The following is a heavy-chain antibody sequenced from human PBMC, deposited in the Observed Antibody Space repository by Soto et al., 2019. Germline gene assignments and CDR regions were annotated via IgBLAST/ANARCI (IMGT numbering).Heavy chain of an antibody. D-gene: IGHD3-22*01. V-gene: IGHV4-59*01. J-gene: IGHJ4*02. Sequence: SETLSLTCTVSGASISSYYWSWIRQPPGKGLEWIGYIYYSGSTNYNPSLKSRVTISVDTSKNQFSLKVSSVTATDTAVYYCARVSTYYFDSSGSYTSDYWGQGTLVTVSS. CDR2: IYYSGST. CDR3: ARVSTYYFDSSGSYTSDY. CDR1: GASISSYY.